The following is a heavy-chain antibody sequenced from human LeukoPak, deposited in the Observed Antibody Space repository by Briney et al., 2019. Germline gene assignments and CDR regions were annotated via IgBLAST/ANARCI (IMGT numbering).Heavy chain of an antibody. V-gene: IGHV3-23*01. CDR1: GFTLISYA. D-gene: IGHD6-19*01. CDR3: AKGSGSGWYGWFAP. J-gene: IGHJ5*02. Sequence: GGSLRLSFSPPGFTLISYAMGWGRRAPGKGLGWVSSIDASGGSAYYADSVKGRFTISRDNSKNTLFLQMSSLRAEDTAVYYCAKGSGSGWYGWFAPWGQGTLVTVSS. CDR2: IDASGGSA.